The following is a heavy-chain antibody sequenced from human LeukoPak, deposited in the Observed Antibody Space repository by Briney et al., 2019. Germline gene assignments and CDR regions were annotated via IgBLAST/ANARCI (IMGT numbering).Heavy chain of an antibody. CDR1: GGSISSYY. CDR2: IYDSGST. Sequence: SEALSLTCTVSGGSISSYYWSWIRQPPGKGLEWIGYIYDSGSTNYNPSLKSRVTISVDTSKNQFSLKLSSVTAADTAVYYCARGGSGYDSFYYYGMDVWGQGTTVTVSS. CDR3: ARGGSGYDSFYYYGMDV. D-gene: IGHD5-12*01. V-gene: IGHV4-59*01. J-gene: IGHJ6*02.